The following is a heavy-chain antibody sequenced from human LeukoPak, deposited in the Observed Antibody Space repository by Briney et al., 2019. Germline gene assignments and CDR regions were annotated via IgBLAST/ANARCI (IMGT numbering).Heavy chain of an antibody. D-gene: IGHD6-13*01. CDR1: GFTLNNAW. Sequence: GGSLRLSCAASGFTLNNAWMSWVRQAPGKGLEWLGRIKRETDGGTIDYAAPVKGRFTISRDDSRNTLYLQMDSLKIEDTAVYYCAKVAWRSLTGYSSSWVDYWGQGTLVTVSS. V-gene: IGHV3-15*01. CDR2: IKRETDGGTI. CDR3: AKVAWRSLTGYSSSWVDY. J-gene: IGHJ4*02.